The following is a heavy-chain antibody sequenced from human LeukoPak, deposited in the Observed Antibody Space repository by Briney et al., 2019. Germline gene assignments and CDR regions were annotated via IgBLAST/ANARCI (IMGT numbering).Heavy chain of an antibody. D-gene: IGHD2-2*01. CDR2: TSSSGSTI. CDR1: GFTFSDYY. CDR3: ARVPPVVVPAAVYYYYYGMDV. V-gene: IGHV3-11*01. J-gene: IGHJ6*02. Sequence: GGSLRLSCAASGFTFSDYYMSWIRQAPGKGLEWVSYTSSSGSTIYYADSVKGRFTISRDNAKNSLYLQMNSLRAEDTAVYYCARVPPVVVPAAVYYYYYGMDVWGQGTTVTVSS.